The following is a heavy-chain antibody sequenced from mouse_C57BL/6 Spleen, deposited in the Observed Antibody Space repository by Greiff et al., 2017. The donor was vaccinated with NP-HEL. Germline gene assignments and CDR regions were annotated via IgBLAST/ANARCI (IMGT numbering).Heavy chain of an antibody. D-gene: IGHD3-2*02. V-gene: IGHV1-20*01. CDR2: INPYNGDT. Sequence: EVQLQQSGPELVKPGDSVKISCKASGYSFTDYFMNWVMQSHGKSLEWIGRINPYNGDTFYNQKFKGKATLTVDKSSSTAHMELRSLTSEDSAVKYWARVADSSGYVGDYYAMDYWGQGTSVTVSS. CDR3: ARVADSSGYVGDYYAMDY. CDR1: GYSFTDYF. J-gene: IGHJ4*01.